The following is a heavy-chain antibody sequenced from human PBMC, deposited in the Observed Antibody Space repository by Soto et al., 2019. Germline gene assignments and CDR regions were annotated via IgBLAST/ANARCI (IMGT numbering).Heavy chain of an antibody. CDR1: GFTFTSSA. Sequence: QMQLVQSGPEVKKPGTSVKVSCKASGFTFTSSAVQWVRQARGQRLEWIGWIVVGSGNTNYAQKFQERVTITRDMSTSTAYMELSSLRSEDTAVYYCAAGYPADYFDYWGQGTLVTVSS. D-gene: IGHD2-2*01. CDR2: IVVGSGNT. CDR3: AAGYPADYFDY. J-gene: IGHJ4*02. V-gene: IGHV1-58*01.